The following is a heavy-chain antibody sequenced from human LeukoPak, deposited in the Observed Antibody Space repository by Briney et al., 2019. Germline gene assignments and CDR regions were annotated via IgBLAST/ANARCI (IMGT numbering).Heavy chain of an antibody. V-gene: IGHV1-2*06. CDR1: GYTFTGYY. Sequence: ASVKVSCKAPGYTFTGYYMHWVRQAPGQGLEWMGRINPNSGGTNYAQKFQGRVTMTRDTSISTAYMELSRLRSDDTAVYYCARSSITGTTSGYVSHYYYMDVWGKGTTVTVSS. CDR3: ARSSITGTTSGYVSHYYYMDV. CDR2: INPNSGGT. J-gene: IGHJ6*03. D-gene: IGHD1-7*01.